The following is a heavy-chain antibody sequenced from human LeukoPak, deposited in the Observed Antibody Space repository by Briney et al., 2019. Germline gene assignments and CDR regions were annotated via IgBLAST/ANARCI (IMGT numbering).Heavy chain of an antibody. CDR3: ARGGGGSSTVTTYWFDP. CDR2: AYYSGST. CDR1: GDSISGADYY. J-gene: IGHJ5*02. D-gene: IGHD4-17*01. V-gene: IGHV4-30-4*01. Sequence: ASETLSLTCTVSGDSISGADYYWSWIRQPPGKGLEWIAYAYYSGSTYYNPSLKSRLTISVDTSKNQFSLKLNSVTAADTAVYYCARGGGGSSTVTTYWFDPWGQGALVTVSS.